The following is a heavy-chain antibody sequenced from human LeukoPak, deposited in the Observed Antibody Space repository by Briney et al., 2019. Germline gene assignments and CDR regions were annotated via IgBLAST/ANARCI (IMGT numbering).Heavy chain of an antibody. CDR3: ARTSSNVVPAAAGAYYYYYGMDV. J-gene: IGHJ6*04. D-gene: IGHD2-2*01. CDR2: IIPIFGTA. Sequence: VASVKVSCKASGGTFSSYAISWVRQAPGQGLEWMGGIIPIFGTANYAQKFQGRVTITADKSTSTAYMELSSLRSEDTAVYYCARTSSNVVPAAAGAYYYYYGMDVWGKGTTVTVSS. CDR1: GGTFSSYA. V-gene: IGHV1-69*06.